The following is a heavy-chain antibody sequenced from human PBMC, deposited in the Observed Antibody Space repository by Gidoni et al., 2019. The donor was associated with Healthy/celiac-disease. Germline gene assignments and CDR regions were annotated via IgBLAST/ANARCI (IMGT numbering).Heavy chain of an antibody. CDR1: GFTFSSYA. CDR2: ISGSGGST. V-gene: IGHV3-23*04. D-gene: IGHD4-17*01. Sequence: EVQLVESGGGLVQPGGSLRLSCAASGFTFSSYAMSWVRQAPGKGLEWVSAISGSGGSTYYADSVKGRFTISRDNSKNTLYLQMNSLRAEDTAVYYCAKARSGETLRPYYYYGMDVWGQGTTVTVSS. J-gene: IGHJ6*02. CDR3: AKARSGETLRPYYYYGMDV.